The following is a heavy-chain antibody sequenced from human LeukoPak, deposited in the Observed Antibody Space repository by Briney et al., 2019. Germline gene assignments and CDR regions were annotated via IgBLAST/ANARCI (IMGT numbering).Heavy chain of an antibody. CDR1: GGSVSSGSYY. D-gene: IGHD3-10*01. CDR2: IYYSGST. J-gene: IGHJ4*02. Sequence: SETLSLTCTVSGGSVSSGSYYWSWIRQPPGKGPEWIGYIYYSGSTNYNPSLKSRVTISVDTSKNQFSLKLSSVTAADTAVYYCARASRVRGVPLDYWGQGTLVTVSS. CDR3: ARASRVRGVPLDY. V-gene: IGHV4-61*01.